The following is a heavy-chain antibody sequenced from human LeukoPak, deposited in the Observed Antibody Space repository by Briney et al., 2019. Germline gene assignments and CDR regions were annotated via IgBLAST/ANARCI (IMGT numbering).Heavy chain of an antibody. CDR1: GFTFSSYG. J-gene: IGHJ4*01. Sequence: PGGSLRLSCATSGFTFSSYGMHWVRQAPGKGLEWVAFIRYDGSNKYYADSVKGRFTISRDNSKNTLYLQMNSLRAEDTAVYYRAKDRIAVAGPPYYFDYWGQATLVTVSS. D-gene: IGHD6-19*01. V-gene: IGHV3-30*02. CDR2: IRYDGSNK. CDR3: AKDRIAVAGPPYYFDY.